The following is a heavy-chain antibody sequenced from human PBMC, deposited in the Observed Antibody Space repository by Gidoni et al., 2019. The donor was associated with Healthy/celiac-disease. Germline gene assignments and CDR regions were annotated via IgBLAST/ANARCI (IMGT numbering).Heavy chain of an antibody. CDR3: TTGRYSSGFDY. D-gene: IGHD6-19*01. Sequence: ELQLVESGGGLVKPGGSLRLYCAASGFTFSNAWMSWVRQAPGKGLEWVGRIKSKTDGGTTDYAAPVKGRFTISRDDSKNTLYLQMNSLKTEDTAVYYCTTGRYSSGFDYWGQGNLVTVSS. CDR2: IKSKTDGGTT. J-gene: IGHJ4*02. V-gene: IGHV3-15*01. CDR1: GFTFSNAW.